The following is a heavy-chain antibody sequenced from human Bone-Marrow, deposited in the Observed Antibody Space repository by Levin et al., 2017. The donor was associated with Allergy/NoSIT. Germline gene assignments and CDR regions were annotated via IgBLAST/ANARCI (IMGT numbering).Heavy chain of an antibody. CDR3: ARSPILGGYDYYGMDV. CDR2: INHSGST. D-gene: IGHD3-10*01. J-gene: IGHJ6*02. Sequence: SETLSLTCAVYGGSFSGYYWSWIRQPPGKGLEWIGEINHSGSTNYNPSLKSRVTISVDTSKNQFSLKLSSVTAADTAVYYCARSPILGGYDYYGMDVWGQGTTVTVSS. CDR1: GGSFSGYY. V-gene: IGHV4-34*01.